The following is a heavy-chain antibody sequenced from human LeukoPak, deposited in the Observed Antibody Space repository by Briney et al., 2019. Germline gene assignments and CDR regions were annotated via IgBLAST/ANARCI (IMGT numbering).Heavy chain of an antibody. J-gene: IGHJ4*02. D-gene: IGHD6-19*01. Sequence: PGRSLRLSCAGSGFIFNNYAMHWARQPPGKGLEWVSGISWNSGSIDYADSMKGRFTISRDNAKNSLYLQMNSLRVEDTASYYCAKDNRRHYTSGPNPDSLHWGQGALVTVSS. CDR3: AKDNRRHYTSGPNPDSLH. CDR1: GFIFNNYA. V-gene: IGHV3-9*01. CDR2: ISWNSGSI.